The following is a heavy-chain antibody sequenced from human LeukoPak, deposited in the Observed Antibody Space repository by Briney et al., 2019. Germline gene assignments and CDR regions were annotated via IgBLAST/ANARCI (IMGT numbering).Heavy chain of an antibody. Sequence: ASVKVSCKASGYTFTSYYMHWVRQAPGQGLEWMGIINPSGGSTSYAQKFQGRVTMTRDMSTSAVYMELSSLRSEDTAVYYCARDGKYYYDSSGYPNWFDPWGQGTLVTVSS. D-gene: IGHD3-22*01. CDR2: INPSGGST. V-gene: IGHV1-46*01. CDR1: GYTFTSYY. J-gene: IGHJ5*02. CDR3: ARDGKYYYDSSGYPNWFDP.